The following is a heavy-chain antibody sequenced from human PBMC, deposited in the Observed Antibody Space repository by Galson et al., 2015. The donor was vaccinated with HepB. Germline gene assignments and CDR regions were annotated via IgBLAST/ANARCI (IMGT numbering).Heavy chain of an antibody. J-gene: IGHJ4*02. Sequence: SLRLSCAASGFTFSSYAMHWVRQAPGKGLEWVAVISYDGSNKYYADSVKGRFTISRDNSKNTLYLQMNSLRAEDTAVYYCARDAGRWFFDYWGQGTLVTVSS. D-gene: IGHD4-23*01. CDR1: GFTFSSYA. CDR2: ISYDGSNK. CDR3: ARDAGRWFFDY. V-gene: IGHV3-30*04.